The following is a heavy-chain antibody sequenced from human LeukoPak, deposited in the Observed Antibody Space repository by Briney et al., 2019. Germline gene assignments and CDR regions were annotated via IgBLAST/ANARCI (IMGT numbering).Heavy chain of an antibody. D-gene: IGHD6-6*01. V-gene: IGHV3-7*01. CDR3: ARDRPRSLDV. Sequence: GGSLRLSCAASGFTFSKSWMSWVRQAPGKGLEWVANIKQDGSEKYYVDSVKGRFTISRGNAKNSLYLQMNSLRAEDTAVYYCARDRPRSLDVWGQGTTVTVSS. CDR2: IKQDGSEK. CDR1: GFTFSKSW. J-gene: IGHJ6*02.